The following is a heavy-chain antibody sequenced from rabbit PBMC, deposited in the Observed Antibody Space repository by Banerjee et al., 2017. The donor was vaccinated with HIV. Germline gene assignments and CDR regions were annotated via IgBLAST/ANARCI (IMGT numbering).Heavy chain of an antibody. D-gene: IGHD6-1*01. CDR3: ARGDYGGYVGYGYATLDL. Sequence: QEQLEESGGDLVKPEGSLTLACTASGFSFSSNYWICWVRQAPGKGLEWIACIAAGGSGRTYYASWAKGRFTISKTSSTTVTLQMTSLTAADTATYFCARGDYGGYVGYGYATLDLWGQGTLVTVS. CDR1: GFSFSSNYW. J-gene: IGHJ3*01. CDR2: IAAGGSGRT. V-gene: IGHV1S45*01.